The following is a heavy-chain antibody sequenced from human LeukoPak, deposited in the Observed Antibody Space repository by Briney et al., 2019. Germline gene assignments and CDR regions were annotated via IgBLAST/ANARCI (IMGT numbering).Heavy chain of an antibody. CDR2: IYTSGST. D-gene: IGHD3-22*01. CDR3: ARPYYYDSSGGAFDI. J-gene: IGHJ3*02. Sequence: SETLSLTCTVSGGSISSGSYYWSWIRQPAGKGPEWIGRIYTSGSTNYSPSLKSRVTISVDTSKNQFSLKLSSVTAADTAVYYCARPYYYDSSGGAFDIWGQGTMVTVSS. V-gene: IGHV4-61*02. CDR1: GGSISSGSYY.